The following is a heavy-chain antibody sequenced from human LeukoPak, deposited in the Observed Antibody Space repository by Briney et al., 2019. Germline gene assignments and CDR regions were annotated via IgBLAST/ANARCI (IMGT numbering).Heavy chain of an antibody. CDR1: GASISGSGYY. CDR3: ARAPLYHYDSSGYLFDY. CDR2: IYSSGST. J-gene: IGHJ4*02. D-gene: IGHD3-22*01. V-gene: IGHV4-39*07. Sequence: SETLSLTCAVSGASISGSGYYWGWIRQPPGKGLVWIVNIYSSGSTNYNPSLKSRVTISVDTSKNQFSLKLSSVTAADTAVYYCARAPLYHYDSSGYLFDYWGQGTLVTVSS.